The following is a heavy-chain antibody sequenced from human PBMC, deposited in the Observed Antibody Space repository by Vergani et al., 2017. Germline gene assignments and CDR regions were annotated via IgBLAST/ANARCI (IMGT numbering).Heavy chain of an antibody. V-gene: IGHV1-69*01. Sequence: QVQLVQSGAEVKKPGSSVKVSCKASGGTFSSYAISWVRQAPGQGLEWMGVIIPIFGTANYAQKLQGRVTITADDSTSTDYMELSSLRTEDTAVYYCARLADEYSIFYYYMDVWGKGTTVTVSS. D-gene: IGHD6-6*01. J-gene: IGHJ6*03. CDR1: GGTFSSYA. CDR3: ARLADEYSIFYYYMDV. CDR2: IIPIFGTA.